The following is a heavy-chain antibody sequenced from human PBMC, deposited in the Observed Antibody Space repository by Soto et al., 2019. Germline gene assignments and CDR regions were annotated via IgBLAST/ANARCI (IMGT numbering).Heavy chain of an antibody. CDR1: GFTVSSNY. CDR2: IYSGGST. V-gene: IGHV3-66*01. J-gene: IGHJ6*03. D-gene: IGHD3-16*02. Sequence: GGSLRLSCAASGFTVSSNYMSWVRQAPGKGLEWVSVIYSGGSTYYADSVKGRFTISRDNSKNTLYLQMNSLRAEDTAVYYCARVPAAPVTSDYDYIWGSYRRPFYYYYMEVWGKGTTVTVSS. CDR3: ARVPAAPVTSDYDYIWGSYRRPFYYYYMEV.